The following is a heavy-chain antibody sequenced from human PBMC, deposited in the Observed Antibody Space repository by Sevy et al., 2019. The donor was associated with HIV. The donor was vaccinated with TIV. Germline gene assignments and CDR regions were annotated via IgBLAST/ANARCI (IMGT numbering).Heavy chain of an antibody. V-gene: IGHV3-66*02. J-gene: IGHJ4*02. CDR2: IFSSGST. CDR3: VSLFLSYRSGWSYFDY. Sequence: GGSLRLSCAISGFTVNDKYIIWVRQAPGKGLEWVSVIFSSGSTSNADSAMGRLTLSRDNSKTTVYLQMNSLRAEDTAVYYCVSLFLSYRSGWSYFDYWGQGTLVTVSS. CDR1: GFTVNDKY. D-gene: IGHD6-19*01.